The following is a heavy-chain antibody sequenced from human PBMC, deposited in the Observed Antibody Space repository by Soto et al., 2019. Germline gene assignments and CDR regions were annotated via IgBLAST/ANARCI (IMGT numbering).Heavy chain of an antibody. J-gene: IGHJ4*02. CDR3: GLYDALFFDF. D-gene: IGHD2-8*01. Sequence: GGSLRLSCAASGFTFSTFNMNWVRQAPGKGLEWVSSITNSAYTSYADSVKGRFTISRDNAKNSLYLQMNSLRAEDTAVYYCGLYDALFFDFWGQGALVTVSS. CDR1: GFTFSTFN. V-gene: IGHV3-21*01. CDR2: ITNSAYT.